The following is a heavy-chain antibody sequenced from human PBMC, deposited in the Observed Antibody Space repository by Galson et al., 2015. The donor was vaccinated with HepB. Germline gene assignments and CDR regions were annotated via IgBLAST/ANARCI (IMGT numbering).Heavy chain of an antibody. V-gene: IGHV5-51*03. CDR2: IYPGDSTT. J-gene: IGHJ4*02. Sequence: QSGAEVKKPGESLQISCKGSGYSFTTYWIGWVRQMPGKGLEWMGIIYPGDSTTIYSPSFQGQVTISADKSISTAYLQWSSLKASDTAMYYCARLMKDAYSCPDYWGQGTLVTVSS. CDR3: ARLMKDAYSCPDY. CDR1: GYSFTTYW. D-gene: IGHD3-16*01.